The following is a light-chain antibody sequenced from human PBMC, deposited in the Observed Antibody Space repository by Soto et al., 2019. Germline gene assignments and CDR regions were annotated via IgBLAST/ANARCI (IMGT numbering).Light chain of an antibody. Sequence: DIQMTQSPFSLSASVGDRVTITCRASQSISRDLNWYQLKPGKPPRLLIYAASSLQSGVPSRFSGSGSGTEFTLTISSLQPEDFATYYCLQHNSYPRTFGQGTKVDIK. V-gene: IGKV1-17*01. CDR2: AAS. J-gene: IGKJ1*01. CDR1: QSISRD. CDR3: LQHNSYPRT.